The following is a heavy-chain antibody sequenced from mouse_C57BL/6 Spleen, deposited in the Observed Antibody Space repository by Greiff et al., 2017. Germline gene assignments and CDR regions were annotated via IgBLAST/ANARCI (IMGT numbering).Heavy chain of an antibody. D-gene: IGHD2-4*01. Sequence: QVQLQQPGAELVRPGTSVKLSCKASGYTFTSYWMHWVKQRPGQGLEWIGVIDPSDSYTNYNQKFKGKATLTVATSSSTAYMQLSSLTSEDSAVYYGAREGLRLLVFAYWGQGTLVTVSA. CDR1: GYTFTSYW. CDR3: AREGLRLLVFAY. V-gene: IGHV1-59*01. CDR2: IDPSDSYT. J-gene: IGHJ3*01.